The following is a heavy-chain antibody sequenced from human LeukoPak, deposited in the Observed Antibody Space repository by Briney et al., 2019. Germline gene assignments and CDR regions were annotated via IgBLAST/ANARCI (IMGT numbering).Heavy chain of an antibody. D-gene: IGHD2-15*01. CDR3: ARGCSGGSCPYPLEY. CDR1: GYTFTGYD. CDR2: INPNSGGT. Sequence: ASVKVSCKASGYTFTGYDMHWVRQAPGQGLEWLGPINPNSGGTIYAQKSQGRVTMTRDTSISTAYMELNRLRSDGTAVYYCARGCSGGSCPYPLEYWGQGTLVTVSS. V-gene: IGHV1-2*06. J-gene: IGHJ4*02.